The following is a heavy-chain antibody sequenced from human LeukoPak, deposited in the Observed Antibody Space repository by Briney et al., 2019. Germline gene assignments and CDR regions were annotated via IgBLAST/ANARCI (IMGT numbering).Heavy chain of an antibody. D-gene: IGHD1-1*01. CDR1: SGSISSSYY. J-gene: IGHJ4*02. CDR3: ARGKQNAVDY. Sequence: SETLSLTCTASSGSISSSYYWYWIRQPAGKGLEWIGRIYASGSTNYDPSLKSRVTISVDKSNNQFSLMVTSVTAADTAVYYCARGKQNAVDYWGQGILVTVSS. CDR2: IYASGST. V-gene: IGHV4-4*07.